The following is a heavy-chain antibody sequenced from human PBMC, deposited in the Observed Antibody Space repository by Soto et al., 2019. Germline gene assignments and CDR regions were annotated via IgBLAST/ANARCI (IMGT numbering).Heavy chain of an antibody. CDR1: GFTFSSYA. CDR2: ISGSGGST. D-gene: IGHD3-22*01. Sequence: EVQLLESGGGLVQPGGSLRLSCAASGFTFSSYAMSWVRQAPGKGLEWVSAISGSGGSTYYADSVKSRFTISRDNSKNTLYLQMNSLRAEDTAVYYCAKDLDYYYDSSGYPLGGFDYWGQGTLVTVSS. CDR3: AKDLDYYYDSSGYPLGGFDY. V-gene: IGHV3-23*01. J-gene: IGHJ4*02.